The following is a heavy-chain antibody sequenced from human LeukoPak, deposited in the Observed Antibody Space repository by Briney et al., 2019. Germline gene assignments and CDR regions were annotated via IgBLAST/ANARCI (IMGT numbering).Heavy chain of an antibody. Sequence: GGSLRLSCAASGFTFSGFAMRWVRRTPGKGLEWVSGISGSGDNTLYADSVKGRFTISRDNSKNTLYLEMNSLRAEDTAIYYCAKMKGHPLPKYYMDVWGQGTTVTVSS. D-gene: IGHD1-26*01. V-gene: IGHV3-23*01. CDR2: ISGSGDNT. CDR3: AKMKGHPLPKYYMDV. CDR1: GFTFSGFA. J-gene: IGHJ6*01.